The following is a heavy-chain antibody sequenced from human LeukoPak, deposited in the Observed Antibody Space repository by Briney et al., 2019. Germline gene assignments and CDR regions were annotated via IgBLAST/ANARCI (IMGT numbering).Heavy chain of an antibody. D-gene: IGHD7-27*01. J-gene: IGHJ4*02. V-gene: IGHV3-21*01. CDR3: GRGHWGLDY. CDR1: GFTVSSYS. CDR2: ISSSSRYI. Sequence: GGSLRLSPAASGFTVSSYSMNCVRPAPGKGLEWVSSISSSSRYIYYADSVKGRFTISGDNAKNSLYLQMNSLRVEDTAVYYCGRGHWGLDYWGQGTLVTVSS.